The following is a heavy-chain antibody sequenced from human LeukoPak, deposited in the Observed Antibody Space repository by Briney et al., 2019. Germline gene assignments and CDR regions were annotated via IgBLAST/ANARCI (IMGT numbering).Heavy chain of an antibody. V-gene: IGHV4-39*07. CDR2: IYYSGST. Sequence: PSETLSLTCTVSGGSISRSSYYWGWIRQPPGKGLEWIGSIYYSGSTYYNPSLKSRVTISVDTSKNQFSRKLSSVTAADTAMYYCATTSVGYYAFDIWGQGTMVTVSS. CDR3: ATTSVGYYAFDI. D-gene: IGHD5-12*01. J-gene: IGHJ3*02. CDR1: GGSISRSSYY.